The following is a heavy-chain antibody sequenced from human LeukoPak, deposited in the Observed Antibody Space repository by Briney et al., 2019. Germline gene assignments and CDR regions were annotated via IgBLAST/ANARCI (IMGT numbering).Heavy chain of an antibody. V-gene: IGHV3-30*02. CDR3: ARSQGGYYGSGS. D-gene: IGHD3-10*01. Sequence: GGSLRLSCAASGFTFSSYGMHWVRQAPGKGLEWVAFIRYDGSNKYYADSVKGRFTISRDNAKNSLYLQMNSLRAEDTAVYYCARSQGGYYGSGSWGQGTLVTVSS. J-gene: IGHJ4*02. CDR1: GFTFSSYG. CDR2: IRYDGSNK.